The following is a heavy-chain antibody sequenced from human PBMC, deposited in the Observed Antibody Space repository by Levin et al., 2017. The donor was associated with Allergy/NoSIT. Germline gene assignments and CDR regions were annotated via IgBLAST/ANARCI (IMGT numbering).Heavy chain of an antibody. V-gene: IGHV1-69*13. Sequence: SVKVSCKASGGTFSSYAISWVRQAPGQGLEWMGGIIPIFGTANYAQKFQGRVTITADESTSTAYMELSSLRSEDTAVYYCARDLAYSSSSGLDWFDPWGQGTLVTVSS. D-gene: IGHD6-6*01. CDR1: GGTFSSYA. CDR3: ARDLAYSSSSGLDWFDP. CDR2: IIPIFGTA. J-gene: IGHJ5*02.